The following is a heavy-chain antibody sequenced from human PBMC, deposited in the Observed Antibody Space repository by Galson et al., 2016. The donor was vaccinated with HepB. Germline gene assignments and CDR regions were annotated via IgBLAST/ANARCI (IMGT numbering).Heavy chain of an antibody. CDR2: IYSGDST. D-gene: IGHD2-2*01. J-gene: IGHJ3*02. CDR1: GFTVGSNY. Sequence: SLRLSCAASGFTVGSNYMSWVRQAPGKGLEWVSVIYSGDSTYYADSVKGRFTISRDNSRNTLYLQMTSLRAEDTAVYYLARDWGRGYCTSTSCHESHFDIWGQGTMVTVSS. CDR3: ARDWGRGYCTSTSCHESHFDI. V-gene: IGHV3-66*01.